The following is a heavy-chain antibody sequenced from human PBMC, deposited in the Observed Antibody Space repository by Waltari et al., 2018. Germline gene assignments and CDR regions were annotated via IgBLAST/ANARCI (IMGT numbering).Heavy chain of an antibody. D-gene: IGHD3-16*02. CDR2: MNPNSGNT. V-gene: IGHV1-8*03. Sequence: QVQLVQSGAEVQKPGASVKVSCKASGYTFTSYDINSVRQATGQGLEWMGWMNPNSGNTGYAQKFQGRVTITRNTSISTAYMELSSLRSEDTAVYYCARGKTYYDYIWGSYRLYYFDYWGQGTLVTVSS. J-gene: IGHJ4*02. CDR1: GYTFTSYD. CDR3: ARGKTYYDYIWGSYRLYYFDY.